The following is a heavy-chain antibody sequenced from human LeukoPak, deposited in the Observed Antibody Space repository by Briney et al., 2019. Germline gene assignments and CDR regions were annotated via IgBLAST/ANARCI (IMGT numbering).Heavy chain of an antibody. V-gene: IGHV3-49*04. CDR2: IRSKAYGGTT. J-gene: IGHJ5*02. CDR3: TRRQLWPLNWFDP. CDR1: GFTFSNYW. Sequence: GGSLRLSCVASGFTFSNYWMNWVRQAPGKGLEWVGFIRSKAYGGTTEYAASVKGRFTISRDDSKSIAYLQMNSLKTEDTAVYYCTRRQLWPLNWFDPWGQGTLVTVSS. D-gene: IGHD5-18*01.